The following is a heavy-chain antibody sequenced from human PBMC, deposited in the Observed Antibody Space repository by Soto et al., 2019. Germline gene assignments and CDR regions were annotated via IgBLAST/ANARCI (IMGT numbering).Heavy chain of an antibody. J-gene: IGHJ6*02. CDR2: MNPNSGNT. CDR1: GYTFTSYD. CDR3: ARQDGGSGWYGQYYYYGMDV. V-gene: IGHV1-8*01. D-gene: IGHD6-19*01. Sequence: ASVKVSCKASGYTFTSYDINWVRQATGQGLEWMGWMNPNSGNTGYAQKFQGRVTMTRNTSISTAYMELSSLRSEDTAVYYCARQDGGSGWYGQYYYYGMDVWGQGTTVTIS.